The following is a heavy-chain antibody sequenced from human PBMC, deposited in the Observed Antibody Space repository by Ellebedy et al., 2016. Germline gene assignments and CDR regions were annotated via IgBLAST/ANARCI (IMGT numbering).Heavy chain of an antibody. CDR1: GGSISSSNW. CDR2: IYYSGST. D-gene: IGHD3-10*01. J-gene: IGHJ6*03. V-gene: IGHV4-4*02. Sequence: GSLRLSXAVSGGSISSSNWWSWVRQPPGKGLEWIGSIYYSGSTYYNPSLKSRVTISVDTSKNQFSLKLSSVTAADTAVYYCAKCMVRGVIEDYYYMDVWGKGTTVTVSS. CDR3: AKCMVRGVIEDYYYMDV.